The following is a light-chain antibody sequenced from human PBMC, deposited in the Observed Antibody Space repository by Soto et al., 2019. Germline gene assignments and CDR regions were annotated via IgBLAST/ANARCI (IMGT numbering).Light chain of an antibody. CDR1: QSVDID. Sequence: EIVLTQSPGTLSVSPGERVTLSCRASQSVDIDLAWYQQKPGQAPRLLIYGASTRTTGVPDRFSGGGAGTEFTLTISRLEPEDFAVYYCQQYGNSMYTFGQGTRLEI. J-gene: IGKJ5*01. CDR3: QQYGNSMYT. CDR2: GAS. V-gene: IGKV3-20*01.